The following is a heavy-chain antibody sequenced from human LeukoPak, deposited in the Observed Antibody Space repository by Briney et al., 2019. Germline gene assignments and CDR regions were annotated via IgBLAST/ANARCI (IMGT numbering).Heavy chain of an antibody. J-gene: IGHJ4*03. CDR2: NSWNSGSI. CDR1: GFTFDDYA. CDR3: ATVTYGSGSDDY. Sequence: GRSLRLSCAASGFTFDDYAMHWVRHAPGEGLERVSGNSWNSGSIAYADSVKGRFTISRDNAKNSLYLQMNSLRAEDTALYYCATVTYGSGSDDYWGKGTLVTVSS. V-gene: IGHV3-9*01. D-gene: IGHD3-10*01.